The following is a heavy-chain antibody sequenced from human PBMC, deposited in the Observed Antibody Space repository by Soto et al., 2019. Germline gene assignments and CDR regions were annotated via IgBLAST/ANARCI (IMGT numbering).Heavy chain of an antibody. CDR2: INAGNGNT. Sequence: QVQLVQSGAEEKKPGASVKVSCKASGYTFTSYALHWVRQAPGQRLEWMGWINAGNGNTKYSQKFQGRVTITRDTSASTAYMGLSSLRSEDTAVYYCARARVVVTAPDYWGQGTLVTVSS. V-gene: IGHV1-3*05. CDR1: GYTFTSYA. D-gene: IGHD2-21*02. J-gene: IGHJ4*02. CDR3: ARARVVVTAPDY.